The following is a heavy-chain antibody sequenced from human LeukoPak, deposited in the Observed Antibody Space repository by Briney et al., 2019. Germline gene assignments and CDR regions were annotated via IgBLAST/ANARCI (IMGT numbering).Heavy chain of an antibody. CDR2: VSGYNENT. D-gene: IGHD2-15*01. CDR3: VRDRATVVHQD. Sequence: AAVTVSCKTSGYTFTSYGVSWVRQAPGQGLEWMGWVSGYNENTNYVQRLQGRVTMTTDTSTTTAYLELRNLRPDDTAVYYGVRDRATVVHQDWGQGTLVTVSS. CDR1: GYTFTSYG. V-gene: IGHV1-18*01. J-gene: IGHJ4*02.